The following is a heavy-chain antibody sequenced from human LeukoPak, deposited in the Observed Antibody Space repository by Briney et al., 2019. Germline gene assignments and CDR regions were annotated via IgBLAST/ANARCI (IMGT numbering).Heavy chain of an antibody. CDR3: ARVRSSSYQFDY. D-gene: IGHD6-13*01. J-gene: IGHJ4*01. CDR2: IYHSGST. V-gene: IGHV4-38-2*01. Sequence: SETLSLTCAVSGYSISSGNYWGWIRQPPGKGLEWIGSIYHSGSTYYSPSLKSRFTISVDTSKNQFFLKLSSVTAADTAVYYCARVRSSSYQFDYRGQGTLVTVSS. CDR1: GYSISSGNY.